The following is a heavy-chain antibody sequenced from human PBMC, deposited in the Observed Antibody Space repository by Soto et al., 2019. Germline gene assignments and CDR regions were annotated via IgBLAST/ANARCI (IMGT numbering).Heavy chain of an antibody. CDR3: AKGTVMTRVRGSGTRTLDY. D-gene: IGHD3-10*01. V-gene: IGHV3-15*01. J-gene: IGHJ4*02. CDR1: GFTFSNAW. CDR2: IKSKTDGGTT. Sequence: GGSLRLSCAASGFTFSNAWMSWVRQAPGKGLEWVGRIKSKTDGGTTDYAAPVKGRFTISRDDSKNTLYLQMNSLKTEDTAVYYCAKGTVMTRVRGSGTRTLDYWGQGTLVTVSS.